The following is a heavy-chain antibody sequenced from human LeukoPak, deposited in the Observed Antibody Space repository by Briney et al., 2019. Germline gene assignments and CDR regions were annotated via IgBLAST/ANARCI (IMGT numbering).Heavy chain of an antibody. CDR3: AKSGCNSSNCFLGWFDP. Sequence: GGSLRLSCAASGFTFSSYAMSWVRQAPGKGLEWVSTVSSSGGSTYYADSVKGRFTISRDNSKNTLYLQMNTLRAEDTAVYHCAKSGCNSSNCFLGWFDPWGQGTLVTVSS. J-gene: IGHJ5*02. D-gene: IGHD2-2*01. V-gene: IGHV3-23*01. CDR1: GFTFSSYA. CDR2: VSSSGGST.